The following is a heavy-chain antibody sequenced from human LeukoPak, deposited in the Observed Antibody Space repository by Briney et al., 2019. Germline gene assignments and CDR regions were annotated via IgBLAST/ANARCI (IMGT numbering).Heavy chain of an antibody. J-gene: IGHJ6*03. V-gene: IGHV4-4*07. CDR3: ARGYSSGWPFDYYYMDV. CDR2: IYTSGST. CDR1: GGSISSYY. Sequence: SETLSLTCTVSGGSISSYYWSWIRQPAGKGLEWIGRIYTSGSTNYNPSLKSRVTMSVDTSKNQFSLKLSSVTAADTAVYYCARGYSSGWPFDYYYMDVWGKGTTVTISS. D-gene: IGHD6-19*01.